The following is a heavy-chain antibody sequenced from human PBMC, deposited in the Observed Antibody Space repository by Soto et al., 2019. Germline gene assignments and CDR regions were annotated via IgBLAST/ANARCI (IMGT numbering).Heavy chain of an antibody. CDR2: IYYSGST. D-gene: IGHD4-17*01. CDR3: ARAGYGDYGIYYFDY. CDR1: GGSVSSGSYY. V-gene: IGHV4-61*01. Sequence: SETLSLTCTVSGGSVSSGSYYWSWIRQPPGKGLEWIGYIYYSGSTNYNPSLKSRVTISVDTSKNQFSLKLSSVTAADTAVYYCARAGYGDYGIYYFDYWGQGTLVTVSS. J-gene: IGHJ4*02.